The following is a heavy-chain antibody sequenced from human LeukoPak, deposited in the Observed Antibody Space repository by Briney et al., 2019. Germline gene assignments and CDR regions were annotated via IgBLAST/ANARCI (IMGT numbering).Heavy chain of an antibody. CDR1: GFTFSSNW. J-gene: IGHJ4*02. CDR3: AKYTGSYFDY. V-gene: IGHV3-7*01. Sequence: PGGSLRLSCAASGFTFSSNWMSWVRQAPGKGLEWVAKIKEDGSETCHMDSVKGRFNISRENAKKALYVQMKSLRAEEKAVYYCAKYTGSYFDYWGQGILVTVPS. D-gene: IGHD2-2*02. CDR2: IKEDGSET.